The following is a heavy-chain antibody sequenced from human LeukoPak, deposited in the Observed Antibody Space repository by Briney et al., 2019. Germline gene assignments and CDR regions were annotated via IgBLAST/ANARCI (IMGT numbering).Heavy chain of an antibody. CDR3: AKAAMLFGLAAFDA. Sequence: GGSLRLSCVASGFSFSDYTMSWVRQAPGKGPEWVSAITPGSDLTSYRDSVRGRFIISRDNSKNTLYLQTNSLRAEDTAVYSCAKAAMLFGLAAFDAWGQGTMVTVSS. J-gene: IGHJ3*01. D-gene: IGHD3-16*01. CDR2: ITPGSDLT. V-gene: IGHV3-23*01. CDR1: GFSFSDYT.